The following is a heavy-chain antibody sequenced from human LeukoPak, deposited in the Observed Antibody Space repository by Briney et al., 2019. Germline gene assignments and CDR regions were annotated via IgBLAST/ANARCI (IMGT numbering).Heavy chain of an antibody. J-gene: IGHJ4*02. Sequence: SSETLSLTCTVSGGSISSYYWSWIRQPAGKGLEWIGRIYTSGSTNYNPSLKSRVTISVDTSKNQFSLKLSSVTAADTAVYYCARAGRSKELDHFDYWGQGTLVTVSS. CDR2: IYTSGST. CDR3: ARAGRSKELDHFDY. D-gene: IGHD1-26*01. CDR1: GGSISSYY. V-gene: IGHV4-4*07.